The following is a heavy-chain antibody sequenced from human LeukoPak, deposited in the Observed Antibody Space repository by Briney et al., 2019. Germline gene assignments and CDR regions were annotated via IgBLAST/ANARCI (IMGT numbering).Heavy chain of an antibody. V-gene: IGHV3-23*01. CDR1: GFTFSSFW. CDR2: ISGSSEST. CDR3: AKGGSDYGGNSFDY. Sequence: HPGGSLRLSCAASGFTFSSFWMTWVRQAPGKGLEWVSAISGSSESTNYADSVKGRFTISRDNSKNTLYLQMNSLRAEDTAVYYCAKGGSDYGGNSFDYWGQGTLVTVSS. D-gene: IGHD4-23*01. J-gene: IGHJ4*02.